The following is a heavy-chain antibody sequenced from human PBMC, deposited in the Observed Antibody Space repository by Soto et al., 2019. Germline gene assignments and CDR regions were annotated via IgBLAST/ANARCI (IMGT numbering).Heavy chain of an antibody. D-gene: IGHD1-1*01. CDR2: IIPLFGTP. J-gene: IGHJ4*02. V-gene: IGHV1-69*01. CDR1: GGPFSSYG. CDR3: ARDGTIQMANFDF. Sequence: QVLLVQSGAEVKKPGSSVKVSCTSSGGPFSSYGISWVRQVPGQGLEWLGGIIPLFGTPSYARNFQDRITIVADESTATAYMELRSLTSEDTAIYFCARDGTIQMANFDFWGQGTLVTVAS.